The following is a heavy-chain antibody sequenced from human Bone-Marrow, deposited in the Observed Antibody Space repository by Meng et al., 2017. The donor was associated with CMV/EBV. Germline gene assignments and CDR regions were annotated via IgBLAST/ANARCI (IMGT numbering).Heavy chain of an antibody. CDR2: IWYDGSNK. CDR3: AKDLVVVPAANEFGIDY. CDR1: VTFSSYG. Sequence: VTFSSYGMHRVRQAPGKGLEWVAVIWYDGSNKYYADSVKGRFTISRDNSKNTLYLQMNSLRAEDTAVYYCAKDLVVVPAANEFGIDYWGQGTLVTVSS. V-gene: IGHV3-33*06. J-gene: IGHJ4*02. D-gene: IGHD2-2*01.